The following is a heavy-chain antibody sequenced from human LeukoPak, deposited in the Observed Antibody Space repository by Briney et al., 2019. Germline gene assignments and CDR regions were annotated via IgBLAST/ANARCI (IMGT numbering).Heavy chain of an antibody. CDR3: AKVPVTMIVVVITPEDDY. CDR1: GFTFSSYA. CDR2: ISGSGDST. J-gene: IGHJ4*02. V-gene: IGHV3-23*01. Sequence: PGGSLRLSCAASGFTFSSYAMSWVRQAPWKGLEWVSAISGSGDSTYYADSVKGRFTISRDNSKNTLYLQMNSLRAEDTAVYYCAKVPVTMIVVVITPEDDYWGQGTLVTVSS. D-gene: IGHD3-22*01.